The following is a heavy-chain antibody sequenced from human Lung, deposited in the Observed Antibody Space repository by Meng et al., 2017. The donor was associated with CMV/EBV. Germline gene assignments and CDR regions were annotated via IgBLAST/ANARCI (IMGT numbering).Heavy chain of an antibody. Sequence: SLKISCAASGFTFSDYYMSWIRQAPGKGLEWVSYISSSGSTIYYADSVKGRFTISRDNAKNSLYLQMNSLRAEDTAVYYCASEVAYDSWSGYNWFDPWGQGXLVTVSS. CDR3: ASEVAYDSWSGYNWFDP. V-gene: IGHV3-11*01. J-gene: IGHJ5*02. D-gene: IGHD3-3*01. CDR2: ISSSGSTI. CDR1: GFTFSDYY.